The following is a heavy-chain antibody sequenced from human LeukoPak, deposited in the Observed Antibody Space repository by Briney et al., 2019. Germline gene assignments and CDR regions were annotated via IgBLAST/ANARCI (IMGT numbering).Heavy chain of an antibody. V-gene: IGHV3-33*06. D-gene: IGHD3-22*01. Sequence: AGRSLRLSCGASGFTFSSYGMHWVRQAPGKGLEGVAGIWYDGSNNYYADSVKGRFTISRDNSKNTLYLQMNSLRAEDTAVYYCAKHAGVAEGPTIVVVPTYYFDYWGQGTLVTVSS. CDR1: GFTFSSYG. CDR2: IWYDGSNN. J-gene: IGHJ4*02. CDR3: AKHAGVAEGPTIVVVPTYYFDY.